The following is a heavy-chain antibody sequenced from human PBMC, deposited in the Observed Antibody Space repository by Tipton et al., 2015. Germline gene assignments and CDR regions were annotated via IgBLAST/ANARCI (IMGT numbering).Heavy chain of an antibody. Sequence: SLRLSCAASGFTVSSKYMSWVRQAPGKGLEWVSIIYSGGSTYYPDSVKGRFTISRDNSKNTVYLQMNSLRAEDTAVYYCAREAIFGVAYWFDPWGPGTLVTVSS. CDR3: AREAIFGVAYWFDP. CDR1: GFTVSSKY. D-gene: IGHD3-3*01. J-gene: IGHJ5*02. V-gene: IGHV3-53*01. CDR2: IYSGGST.